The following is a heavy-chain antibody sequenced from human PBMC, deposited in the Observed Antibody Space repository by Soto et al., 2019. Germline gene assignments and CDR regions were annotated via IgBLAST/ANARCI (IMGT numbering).Heavy chain of an antibody. V-gene: IGHV1-18*01. Sequence: QVQLVQSGAEVKKPGASVKVSCKASGYTFTNYGISWVRQAPGQGLEWMGWISGYNGNTNYAQKLQDRVTMTTDTSTSTASMEVRSLRTDDTAVYYGARYGALGENYYYYGMDVWGQGTTVTVSS. CDR2: ISGYNGNT. D-gene: IGHD3-16*01. CDR1: GYTFTNYG. J-gene: IGHJ6*02. CDR3: ARYGALGENYYYYGMDV.